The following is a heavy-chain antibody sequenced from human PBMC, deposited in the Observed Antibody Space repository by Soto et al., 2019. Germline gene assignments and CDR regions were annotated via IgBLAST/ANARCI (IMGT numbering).Heavy chain of an antibody. D-gene: IGHD5-12*01. Sequence: ASVKVSCKASGGTFSSYAISWVRQAPGQGLEWMGGIIPIFGTANYAQKFQGRVTITADESTSTAYMELSSLRSEDTAVYYCATSPQVEMATIAYFDYWGQGTLVTVSS. CDR1: GGTFSSYA. V-gene: IGHV1-69*13. J-gene: IGHJ4*02. CDR3: ATSPQVEMATIAYFDY. CDR2: IIPIFGTA.